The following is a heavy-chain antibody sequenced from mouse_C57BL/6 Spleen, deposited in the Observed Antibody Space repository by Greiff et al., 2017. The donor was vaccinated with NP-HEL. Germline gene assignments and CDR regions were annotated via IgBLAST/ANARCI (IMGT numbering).Heavy chain of an antibody. V-gene: IGHV1-82*01. CDR2: IYPGDGDT. J-gene: IGHJ4*01. CDR3: ARGPYYAMDY. Sequence: QVQLQQSGPELVKPGASVKISCKASGYAFSSSWMNWVKQRPGTGLEWIGRIYPGDGDTNYNGKFKGKATLTADKSSSTAYMQLSSLTSEDSAVYFCARGPYYAMDYWGQGTSVTVSS. CDR1: GYAFSSSW.